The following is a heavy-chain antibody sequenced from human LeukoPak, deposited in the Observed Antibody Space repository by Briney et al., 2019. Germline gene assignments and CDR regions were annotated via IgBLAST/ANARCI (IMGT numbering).Heavy chain of an antibody. J-gene: IGHJ5*02. V-gene: IGHV1-18*01. Sequence: GASVKVSCKASGYMFIAQYIHWVRQAPGQGLEWMGWISAYNDNTNYAQKFQGRVTVTTDTSTSTAYMELRSLRSDDTAVYFCARDGVPAAVSCPGRFDPWGQGTLVTVSS. CDR2: ISAYNDNT. D-gene: IGHD2-2*01. CDR1: GYMFIAQY. CDR3: ARDGVPAAVSCPGRFDP.